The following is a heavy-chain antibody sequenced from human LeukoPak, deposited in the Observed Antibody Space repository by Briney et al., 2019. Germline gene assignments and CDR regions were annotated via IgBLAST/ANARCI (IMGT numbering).Heavy chain of an antibody. CDR1: GFSFSRYS. D-gene: IGHD1-26*01. V-gene: IGHV3-21*01. J-gene: IGHJ4*02. CDR3: ATGEELQPFDY. CDR2: ISSGSSYI. Sequence: GGPLRLSCAASGFSFSRYSMNWVRQAPGEGLEWVSSISSGSSYIYYADSVKGRFTISRDNAKNSLYLQMNSLRAEDTAVYYCATGEELQPFDYWGQGTLVTVSS.